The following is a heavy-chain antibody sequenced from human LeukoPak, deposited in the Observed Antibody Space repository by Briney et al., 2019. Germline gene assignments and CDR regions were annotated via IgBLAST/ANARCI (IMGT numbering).Heavy chain of an antibody. CDR2: IYYSGST. V-gene: IGHV4-30-4*08. CDR1: GGSISSGDYY. CDR3: AGTIFGVVIISRGGYMDV. J-gene: IGHJ6*03. D-gene: IGHD3-3*01. Sequence: SQTLSLTCTVSGGSISSGDYYWSWIRQPPGKGLEWIGYIYYSGSTYYNPSLKSRVTISVDTSKNQFSLKLSSVTAPDTAVYYCAGTIFGVVIISRGGYMDVWGKGTTVTVSS.